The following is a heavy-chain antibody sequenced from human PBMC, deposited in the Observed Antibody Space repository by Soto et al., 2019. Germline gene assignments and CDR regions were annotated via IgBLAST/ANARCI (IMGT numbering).Heavy chain of an antibody. Sequence: QVQLVESGGGVVQPGRSLRLSCAASGFTFSSYGMHWVRQAPGKGLEWVAVISYDGSNKYYADSVKGRFTISRDNSKNTRYLQMNSLRAEDTAVYYCAKDGTTGDFDYWGQGTLVTVSS. V-gene: IGHV3-30*18. CDR2: ISYDGSNK. J-gene: IGHJ4*02. CDR3: AKDGTTGDFDY. D-gene: IGHD1-1*01. CDR1: GFTFSSYG.